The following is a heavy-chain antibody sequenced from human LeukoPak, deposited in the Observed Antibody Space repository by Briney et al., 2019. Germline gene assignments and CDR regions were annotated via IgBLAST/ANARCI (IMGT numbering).Heavy chain of an antibody. D-gene: IGHD1-26*01. CDR3: ASPLILRVSYYYGMDV. J-gene: IGHJ6*02. CDR1: GFTVSSNY. Sequence: GGSLRLSCAASGFTVSSNYMSWVRQAPGKGLEWVSVIYSGGSTYYADSVKGRFTISRHNSKNTLYLQMNSLRAEDTAVYYCASPLILRVSYYYGMDVWGQGTLVTVSS. CDR2: IYSGGST. V-gene: IGHV3-53*04.